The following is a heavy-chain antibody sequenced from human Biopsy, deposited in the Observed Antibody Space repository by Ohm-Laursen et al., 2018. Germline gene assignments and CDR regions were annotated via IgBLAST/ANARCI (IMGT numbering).Heavy chain of an antibody. CDR1: GFTFTSYA. Sequence: SLRLSCAASGFTFTSYAMRWVRQAPGKGLGWVAVISYDGSGEYYADSLQGRFIISRDNPKNTVDLQMNSLRAEDTAVYFCARDGKRWDYSTYFSWHFDLWGRGTLVTVSS. CDR2: ISYDGSGE. CDR3: ARDGKRWDYSTYFSWHFDL. D-gene: IGHD4-11*01. V-gene: IGHV3-30*03. J-gene: IGHJ2*01.